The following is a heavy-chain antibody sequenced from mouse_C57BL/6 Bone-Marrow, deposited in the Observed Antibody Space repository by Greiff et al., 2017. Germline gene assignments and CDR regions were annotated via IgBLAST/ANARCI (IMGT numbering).Heavy chain of an antibody. V-gene: IGHV1-54*01. D-gene: IGHD2-4*01. CDR1: GYAFTNYL. J-gene: IGHJ3*01. CDR2: INPGSGGT. Sequence: QVQLQQSGAELVRPGTSVKVSCKASGYAFTNYLIEWVKQRPGQGLEWIGVINPGSGGTNYNEKFKGKATLTADKSSSTSYMQLSSLTSEDSAVYLCAGHDYEGAYWGQGTLVTVSA. CDR3: AGHDYEGAY.